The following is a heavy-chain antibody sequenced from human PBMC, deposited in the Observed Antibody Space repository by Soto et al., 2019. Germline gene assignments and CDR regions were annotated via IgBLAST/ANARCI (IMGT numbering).Heavy chain of an antibody. Sequence: GGSLRLSCAASGFTFSNAWMSWVRQAPGKGLEWVGRIKSKTDGGTTDYAAPVKGRFTISRDDSKNTLYLQMNSLKTEDTAVYYCTTDGGKGYYYYYGMDVWGQGTTVTVSS. V-gene: IGHV3-15*01. CDR2: IKSKTDGGTT. J-gene: IGHJ6*02. CDR1: GFTFSNAW. CDR3: TTDGGKGYYYYYGMDV. D-gene: IGHD3-16*01.